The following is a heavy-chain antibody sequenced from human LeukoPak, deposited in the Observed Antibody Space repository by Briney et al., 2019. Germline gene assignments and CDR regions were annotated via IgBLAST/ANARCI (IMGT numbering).Heavy chain of an antibody. CDR2: FDPEDGET. J-gene: IGHJ4*02. Sequence: ASVKVSCKVSGYTLTELSMHWVRQAPGKGLEWMGGFDPEDGETIYAQKFQGRVTMTEDTSTDTAYMELSSLRSEDTAVYYCATVVIPVAGNHYFDYWGQGALVAVSS. CDR3: ATVVIPVAGNHYFDY. V-gene: IGHV1-24*01. CDR1: GYTLTELS. D-gene: IGHD6-19*01.